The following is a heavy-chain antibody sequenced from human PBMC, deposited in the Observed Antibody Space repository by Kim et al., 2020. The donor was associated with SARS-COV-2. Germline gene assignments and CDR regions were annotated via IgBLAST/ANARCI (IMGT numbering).Heavy chain of an antibody. J-gene: IGHJ3*02. CDR2: TDTDGRIT. CDR3: AKDLSGRQDM. Sequence: GGSLRLSCVASGFTFSNYWMHWVRQAPGKGLVWVARTDTDGRITNYADFVEGRFTISRDNARDTLYLQLNSLRAEDTAVYYCAKDLSGRQDMWGQGTMVTVSS. D-gene: IGHD3-3*02. CDR1: GFTFSNYW. V-gene: IGHV3-74*01.